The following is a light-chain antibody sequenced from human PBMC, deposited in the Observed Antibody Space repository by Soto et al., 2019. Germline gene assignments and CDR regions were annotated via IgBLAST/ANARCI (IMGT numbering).Light chain of an antibody. Sequence: EIGMTQSPATLSVSPGERATLSCRASQSVNSNLAWYQQKPGQAPRILIYGASTRATAIPARFSGSGSGTEFTLTISSLQSEDFAVYYCQQYNDLPRTFGGGAKVDIK. J-gene: IGKJ4*01. V-gene: IGKV3-15*01. CDR3: QQYNDLPRT. CDR2: GAS. CDR1: QSVNSN.